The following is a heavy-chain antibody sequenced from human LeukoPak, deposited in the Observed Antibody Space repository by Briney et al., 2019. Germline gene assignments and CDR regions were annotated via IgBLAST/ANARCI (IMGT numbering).Heavy chain of an antibody. D-gene: IGHD3-22*01. Sequence: ASVKVSCKASGYTFTSYDINWVRQATGQRLEWMGWINAGNGNTKYSQKFQGRVTITRDTSASTAYMELSSLRSEDTAVYYCARDLRPPGGYYYVRGMDVWGQGTTVTVSS. CDR3: ARDLRPPGGYYYVRGMDV. CDR2: INAGNGNT. V-gene: IGHV1-3*01. CDR1: GYTFTSYD. J-gene: IGHJ6*02.